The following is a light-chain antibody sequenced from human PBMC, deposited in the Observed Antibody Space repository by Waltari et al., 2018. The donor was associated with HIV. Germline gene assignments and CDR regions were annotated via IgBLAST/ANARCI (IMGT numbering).Light chain of an antibody. V-gene: IGLV7-46*01. Sequence: QAVVTQEPSLTVSPGGTVTLTCGSSPGRVTSDHYPYWFQQKPGQAPTTLISESSNKHSRTPARFSGSLLGGKAALTLSGAQPEDEAEYYCLLFYNGASVFGGVTKLTVL. CDR1: PGRVTSDHY. CDR2: ESS. CDR3: LLFYNGASV. J-gene: IGLJ3*02.